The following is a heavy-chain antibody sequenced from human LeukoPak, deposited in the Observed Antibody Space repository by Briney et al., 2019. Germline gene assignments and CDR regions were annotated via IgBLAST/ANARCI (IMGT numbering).Heavy chain of an antibody. D-gene: IGHD3-16*01. CDR1: GFSLSTHS. J-gene: IGHJ6*03. Sequence: GGSLRLSCAASGFSLSTHSLNWVRQTPGKGLEWLSYISVSGTIHYADSVKGRFTISRDNGRNSLFLQMNRLRVGDTGVYFCATAPHGAPDYIAVWGRGTTVSVSS. CDR2: ISVSGTI. CDR3: ATAPHGAPDYIAV. V-gene: IGHV3-48*01.